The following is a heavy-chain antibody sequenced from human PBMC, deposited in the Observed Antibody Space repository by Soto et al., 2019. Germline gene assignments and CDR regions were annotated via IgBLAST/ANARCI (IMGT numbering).Heavy chain of an antibody. V-gene: IGHV4-59*01. CDR3: ARGIPSSSRTSLVY. CDR1: GASIRDYY. D-gene: IGHD2-2*01. J-gene: IGHJ4*02. Sequence: QVQLLESGPGLVKPSETLSLICSVSGASIRDYYWTWIRQPPGKGLEWIGYIYYRGITNYNPSLESRVTMSLDTSENQFSLRLTSVTAADTAMYYCARGIPSSSRTSLVYWGQGALVTVSS. CDR2: IYYRGIT.